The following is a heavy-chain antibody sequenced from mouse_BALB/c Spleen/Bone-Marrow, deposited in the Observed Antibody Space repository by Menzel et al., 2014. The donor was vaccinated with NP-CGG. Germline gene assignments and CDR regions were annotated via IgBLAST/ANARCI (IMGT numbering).Heavy chain of an antibody. J-gene: IGHJ2*02. CDR2: IEPSDSYT. CDR3: ARGRTTVVSDY. CDR1: GYTFTNYW. Sequence: QVQLQQSGAEVVTPGASVKVSCKASGYTFTNYWMQWVKQRPGQGLEWIGEIEPSDSYTNYNQDFKGKATLTVDKSSSTAYMQLSSLTSEDSAVYYCARGRTTVVSDYWGQGTSPTVSS. V-gene: IGHV1-69*02. D-gene: IGHD1-1*01.